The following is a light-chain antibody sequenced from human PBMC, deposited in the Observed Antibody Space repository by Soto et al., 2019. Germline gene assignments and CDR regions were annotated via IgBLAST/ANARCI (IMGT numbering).Light chain of an antibody. J-gene: IGKJ1*01. V-gene: IGKV1-27*01. CDR3: QKYNSAPWT. CDR2: VAS. CDR1: QGISNY. Sequence: DLQMTQSPSSLSASVGDRVTITCRASQGISNYLAWYQQQPGKVPKLLIYVASTLQSGFTSRFSGSGSGTDFTLTISSLQPEDGATDYCQKYNSAPWTFGQGTKVEIK.